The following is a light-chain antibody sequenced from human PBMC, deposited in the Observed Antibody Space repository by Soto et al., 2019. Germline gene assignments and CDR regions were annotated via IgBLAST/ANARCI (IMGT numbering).Light chain of an antibody. CDR2: GAS. J-gene: IGKJ4*01. Sequence: EIVLTQSPGTLSLSPGERATLSCRASQSVSSTSLAWYQQRPGQAPRLLIYGASSRATGVPVRFSGSGSGTEFTLTISSLQSEDFAVYYCQQYNNWPSRTFGGGTKVDIK. CDR1: QSVSST. CDR3: QQYNNWPSRT. V-gene: IGKV3D-15*01.